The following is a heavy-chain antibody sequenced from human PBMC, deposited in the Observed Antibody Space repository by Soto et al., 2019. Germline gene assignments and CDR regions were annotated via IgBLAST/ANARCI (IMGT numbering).Heavy chain of an antibody. Sequence: EVQLVESGGGLVQPGGSLKLSCAASGFTFSGSAMHWVRQASGKGLEWVGRIRSKANSYATAYAASVKGRFTISRDDSKNTAYLQMNSLKTEDTAVYYCTRSSHYGGYYYYYMDVWGKGTTVTVSS. D-gene: IGHD4-17*01. V-gene: IGHV3-73*01. CDR2: IRSKANSYAT. CDR3: TRSSHYGGYYYYYMDV. CDR1: GFTFSGSA. J-gene: IGHJ6*03.